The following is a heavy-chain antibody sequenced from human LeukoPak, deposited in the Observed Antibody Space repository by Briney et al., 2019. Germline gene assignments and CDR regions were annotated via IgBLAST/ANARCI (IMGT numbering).Heavy chain of an antibody. V-gene: IGHV4-61*01. Sequence: SETLSLTCTVSGVSVSSGSYFWSWIRQPPGEGPQWIGYIYHDGSTNYSPSLRSRVIISVDTSKNQFSLKLSSVTTADTAVYFCATFFDFWFGPWGQGTQVTVSS. J-gene: IGHJ5*02. CDR1: GVSVSSGSYF. CDR3: ATFFDFWFGP. CDR2: IYHDGST. D-gene: IGHD5/OR15-5a*01.